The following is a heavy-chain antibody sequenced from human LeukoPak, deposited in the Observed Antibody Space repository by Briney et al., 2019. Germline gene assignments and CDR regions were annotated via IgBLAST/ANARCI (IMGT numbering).Heavy chain of an antibody. CDR1: GYTFTGYY. CDR3: ARDLFWTGFYYFDF. V-gene: IGHV1-2*02. Sequence: GASVKVSCKTSGYTFTGYYMHWIRQAPGQGLEWMGWIALNTGDTHSAQKFQHRVTMTRDTSISTAYLELTRLTSDDTAVYYCARDLFWTGFYYFDFWGQGTLSPSPQ. D-gene: IGHD3/OR15-3a*01. J-gene: IGHJ4*02. CDR2: IALNTGDT.